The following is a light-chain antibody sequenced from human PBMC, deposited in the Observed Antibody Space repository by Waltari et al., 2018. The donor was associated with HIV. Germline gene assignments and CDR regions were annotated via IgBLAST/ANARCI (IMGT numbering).Light chain of an antibody. CDR2: RSN. V-gene: IGLV1-47*01. Sequence: QSVLTQPPSASGTPGQRVTISCSGSSSDIGSYYVYWYQQLPGTAPKLLIYRSNRRPSGVPDRFSGSKSGTSASLAISGLRSEDEADYYCATWDDSLSGVVFGGGTKLTVL. J-gene: IGLJ2*01. CDR1: SSDIGSYY. CDR3: ATWDDSLSGVV.